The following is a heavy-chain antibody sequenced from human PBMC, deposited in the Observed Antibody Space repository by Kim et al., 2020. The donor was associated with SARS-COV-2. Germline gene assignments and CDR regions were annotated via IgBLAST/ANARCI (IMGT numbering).Heavy chain of an antibody. J-gene: IGHJ4*02. V-gene: IGHV3-33*01. Sequence: GGSLRLSCAASGFTFSSYGMHWVRQAPGKGLEWVAVIWYDGTNKYYADSVKGRFTISRDNSKNTRYLQMNSLGAEDTSVYYCARDKLEMATIDYWGQGTLVTASS. D-gene: IGHD5-12*01. CDR1: GFTFSSYG. CDR2: IWYDGTNK. CDR3: ARDKLEMATIDY.